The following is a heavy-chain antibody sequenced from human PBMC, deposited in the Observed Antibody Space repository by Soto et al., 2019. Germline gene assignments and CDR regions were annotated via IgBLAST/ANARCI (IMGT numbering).Heavy chain of an antibody. CDR1: GGSISSYR. D-gene: IGHD1-7*01. CDR3: GREGGETWDYEAS. V-gene: IGHV4-4*07. Sequence: SETLSLTCTVSGGSISSYRWSWIRQPAGKGLEWIGLLNNYGKTHYNPSLKSRVTVSVDTSRNQFFLTLRSVSAADSAVYHCGREGGETWDYEASWGQGTQVTVSS. CDR2: LNNYGKT. J-gene: IGHJ5*02.